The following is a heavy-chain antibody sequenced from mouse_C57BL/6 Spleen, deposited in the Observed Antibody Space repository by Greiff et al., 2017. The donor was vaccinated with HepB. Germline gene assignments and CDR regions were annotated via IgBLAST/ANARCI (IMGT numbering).Heavy chain of an antibody. V-gene: IGHV1-5*01. CDR3: TRYGYDEGAYYFDY. D-gene: IGHD2-2*01. Sequence: EVQLQQSGTVLARPGASVKMSCKTSGYTFTSYWMHWVKQRPGQGLEWIGAIYPGNSDTSYNQKFKGKAKLTAVTSASTAYMELSSLTNEDSAVYYCTRYGYDEGAYYFDYWGQGTTLTVSS. CDR1: GYTFTSYW. J-gene: IGHJ2*01. CDR2: IYPGNSDT.